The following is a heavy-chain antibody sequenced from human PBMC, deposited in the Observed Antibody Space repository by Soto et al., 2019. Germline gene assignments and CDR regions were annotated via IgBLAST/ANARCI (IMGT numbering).Heavy chain of an antibody. V-gene: IGHV3-23*01. J-gene: IGHJ4*02. CDR1: GFTFSSYA. CDR3: AKMGNYYGSGSDY. CDR2: ISGSGGST. D-gene: IGHD3-10*01. Sequence: EVQLLESGGGLVQPGGSLRLSCAASGFTFSSYAMSWVRQAPGKGLEWVSAISGSGGSTYYADSVKGRFTISRDNSKNTLYPQMNSLRAEDTAVYYCAKMGNYYGSGSDYWGQGTLVTVSS.